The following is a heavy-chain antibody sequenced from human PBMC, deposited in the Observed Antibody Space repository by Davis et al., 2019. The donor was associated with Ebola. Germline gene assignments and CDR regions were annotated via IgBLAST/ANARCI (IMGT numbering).Heavy chain of an antibody. CDR2: INHSGST. D-gene: IGHD3-22*01. CDR3: ARGLYYYDSSGYYRY. V-gene: IGHV4-39*07. CDR1: GGSISSSSYY. Sequence: SETLSLTCTVSGGSISSSSYYWGWIRQPPGKGLEWIGEINHSGSTNYNPSLKSRVTISVDTSKNQFSLKLSSVTAADTAVYYCARGLYYYDSSGYYRYWGQGTLVTVSS. J-gene: IGHJ4*02.